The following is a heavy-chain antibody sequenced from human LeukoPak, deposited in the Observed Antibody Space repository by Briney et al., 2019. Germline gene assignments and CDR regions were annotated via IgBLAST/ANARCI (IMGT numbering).Heavy chain of an antibody. Sequence: SETLSLTCAVYGGSFSGYYWTWIRQPPGKGLEWIGYIYYSGSTSYNPSLNSRVTISIDRSKNQFSLKLNSVTAADTAVYYCARDPRDHYGSGRGDYWGQGTLVTVSS. CDR3: ARDPRDHYGSGRGDY. V-gene: IGHV4-59*01. CDR2: IYYSGST. CDR1: GGSFSGYY. J-gene: IGHJ4*02. D-gene: IGHD3-10*01.